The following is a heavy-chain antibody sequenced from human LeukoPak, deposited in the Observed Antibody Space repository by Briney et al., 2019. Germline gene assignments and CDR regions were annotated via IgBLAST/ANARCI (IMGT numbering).Heavy chain of an antibody. D-gene: IGHD3-10*01. Sequence: SETLSLTCTVSGGSISSYYWSWVRQPPGKGLEWIGEIYHSGSTNYNPSLKSRVTISVDKSKNQFSLKLSSVTAADTAVYYCATEYYYGSGTAGTVFDPWGQGTLVTVSS. J-gene: IGHJ5*02. V-gene: IGHV4-4*02. CDR3: ATEYYYGSGTAGTVFDP. CDR1: GGSISSYY. CDR2: IYHSGST.